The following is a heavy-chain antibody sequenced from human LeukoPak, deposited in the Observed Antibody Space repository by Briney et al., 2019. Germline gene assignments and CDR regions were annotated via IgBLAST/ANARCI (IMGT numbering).Heavy chain of an antibody. V-gene: IGHV3-23*01. CDR2: LCGIGGST. Sequence: PGGSLRLSHAASGFNLSILAMIWVRQATGGGLEWVSALCGIGGSTYLAATAKGRFTNSRDNFKNTVYLQMNRLRAEDTAVYYCAKSDTAMGPLYYLGMDVWGQGTTVTVSS. CDR3: AKSDTAMGPLYYLGMDV. D-gene: IGHD5-18*01. CDR1: GFNLSILA. J-gene: IGHJ6*02.